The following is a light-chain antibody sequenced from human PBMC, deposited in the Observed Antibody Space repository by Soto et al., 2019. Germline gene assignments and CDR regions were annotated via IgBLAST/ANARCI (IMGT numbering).Light chain of an antibody. Sequence: IQLTQSPSSLSASVGDRVTITCRASQGISSYLAWYQQKPGKAPKLLIYAASTLQSGVPSRFSGSGSGTEFTLTISSLQPEDFATYYCQQLNSYPPSITFGPGTKVDIK. J-gene: IGKJ3*01. V-gene: IGKV1-9*01. CDR2: AAS. CDR1: QGISSY. CDR3: QQLNSYPPSIT.